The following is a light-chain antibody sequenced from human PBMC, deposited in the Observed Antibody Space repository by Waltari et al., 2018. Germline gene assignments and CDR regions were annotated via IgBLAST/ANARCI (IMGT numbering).Light chain of an antibody. CDR1: SSVIGDYNY. J-gene: IGLJ1*01. CDR3: CSYGGSFSSGYV. V-gene: IGLV2-11*01. CDR2: DVS. Sequence: QSALTQPRSVSGSPGQSVPISCTGSSSVIGDYNYISWYQQHPGKAPKFMIYDVSKRPSGVPDRFSGSKSGNTASLTISGLQTEDEADYYCCSYGGSFSSGYVFGSGTKVTVL.